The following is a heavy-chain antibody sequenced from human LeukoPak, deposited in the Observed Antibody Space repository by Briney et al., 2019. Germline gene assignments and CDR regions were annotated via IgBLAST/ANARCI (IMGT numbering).Heavy chain of an antibody. V-gene: IGHV1-69*04. CDR3: ARGKQWLVRACFDY. J-gene: IGHJ4*02. CDR2: IIPILGIA. D-gene: IGHD6-19*01. Sequence: ASVKVSCKASGGTFSSYAISWVRQAPGQGLEWMGRIIPILGIANYAQKFQGRVTITADKSTSTAYMELSSLRSEDTAVYYCARGKQWLVRACFDYWGQGTLVTVSS. CDR1: GGTFSSYA.